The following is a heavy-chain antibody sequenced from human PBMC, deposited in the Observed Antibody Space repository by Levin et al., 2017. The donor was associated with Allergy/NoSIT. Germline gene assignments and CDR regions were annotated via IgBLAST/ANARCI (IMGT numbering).Heavy chain of an antibody. CDR2: INHSGST. CDR3: ARGGFRGSSSWYAWFDP. D-gene: IGHD6-13*01. CDR1: GGSFSGYY. V-gene: IGHV4-34*01. J-gene: IGHJ5*02. Sequence: SETLSLTCAVYGGSFSGYYWSWIRQPPGKGLEWIGEINHSGSTNYNPSLKSRVTISVDTSKNQFSLKLSSVTAADTAVYYCARGGFRGSSSWYAWFDPWGQGTLVTVSS.